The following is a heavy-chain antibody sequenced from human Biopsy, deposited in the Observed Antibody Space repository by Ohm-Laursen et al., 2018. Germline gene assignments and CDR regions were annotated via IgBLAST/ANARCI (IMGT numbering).Heavy chain of an antibody. Sequence: TQPLPLTCSFSGFSLSSRGMCVRWIRQAPGKALEWLARVDWGDYKDYSASLQTKLSISKDTSNDQVVLTVNNVDPADTATYYCARTPILIVSAGLVYRHRRHLQGMDVWGQGIAVTVS. V-gene: IGHV2-70*11. J-gene: IGHJ6*02. CDR1: GFSLSSRGMC. CDR2: VDWGDYK. CDR3: ARTPILIVSAGLVYRHRRHLQGMDV. D-gene: IGHD6-13*01.